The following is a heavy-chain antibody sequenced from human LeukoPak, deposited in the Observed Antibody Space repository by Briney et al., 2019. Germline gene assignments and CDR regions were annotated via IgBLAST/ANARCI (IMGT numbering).Heavy chain of an antibody. J-gene: IGHJ5*02. CDR1: GFTFSSFP. D-gene: IGHD3-22*01. CDR2: ITANGDDT. CDR3: AKDTYYYDGSFEES. V-gene: IGHV3-23*01. Sequence: GGSLRLSCAASGFTFSSFPMTWVRQAPGKGLEWVSVITANGDDTHYASSVKGRFTISRDNSKDTLFLQMNSLRTEDTALYYCAKDTYYYDGSFEESWGQGTLVTVSS.